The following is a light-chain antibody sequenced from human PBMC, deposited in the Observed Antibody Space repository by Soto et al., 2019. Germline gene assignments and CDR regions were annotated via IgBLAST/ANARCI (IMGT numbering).Light chain of an antibody. Sequence: QSALTQPASVSGSPGQSITISCPGTSSDVGSYNLVSWYQQHPGKAPKLMIYEGSKRPSGVSNRFSGSKSGNTASLTISGLQAEDEADYYCCSYAGSSTFSNYVFGTGTKVTVL. J-gene: IGLJ1*01. CDR2: EGS. CDR3: CSYAGSSTFSNYV. CDR1: SSDVGSYNL. V-gene: IGLV2-23*03.